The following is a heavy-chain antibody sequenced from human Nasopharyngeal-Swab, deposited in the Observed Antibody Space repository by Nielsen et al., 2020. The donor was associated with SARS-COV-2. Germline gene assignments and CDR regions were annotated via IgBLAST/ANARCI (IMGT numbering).Heavy chain of an antibody. Sequence: WIRPPPGKGLEWIGSIYYSGSTYYNPSLKSRVTISVDTSKNKFSLKPGSVTAADTAVYYCARPRGSGWYREAFDIWGQGTTVTVSS. CDR3: ARPRGSGWYREAFDI. CDR2: IYYSGST. D-gene: IGHD6-19*01. J-gene: IGHJ3*02. V-gene: IGHV4-39*01.